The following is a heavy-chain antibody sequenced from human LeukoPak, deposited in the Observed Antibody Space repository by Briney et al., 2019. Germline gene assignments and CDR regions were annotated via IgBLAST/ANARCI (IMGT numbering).Heavy chain of an antibody. J-gene: IGHJ4*02. D-gene: IGHD6-13*01. CDR3: ARGPSRRGLRSSADY. Sequence: GGSLRLSCAASGISFSTNPMSWVRQAPGKGLEWVSAISPDKTYNADYDRGGFTISRDNSKNVLFLRRHSLRAENTALYVCARGPSRRGLRSSADYWGPGTLVTVSS. CDR2: ISPDKT. CDR1: GISFSTNP. V-gene: IGHV3-23*01.